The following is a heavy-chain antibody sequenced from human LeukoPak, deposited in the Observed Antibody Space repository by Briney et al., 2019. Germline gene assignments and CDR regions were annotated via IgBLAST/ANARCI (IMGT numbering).Heavy chain of an antibody. J-gene: IGHJ6*02. CDR2: GST. D-gene: IGHD5-18*01. CDR3: ASENRCSYGYYYYYGMDV. V-gene: IGHV4-4*07. Sequence: GSTNFNPSLKSRVTMSVDTSKNQFSLKLSSVTAADTAVYYCASENRCSYGYYYYYGMDVWGQGTTVTVSS.